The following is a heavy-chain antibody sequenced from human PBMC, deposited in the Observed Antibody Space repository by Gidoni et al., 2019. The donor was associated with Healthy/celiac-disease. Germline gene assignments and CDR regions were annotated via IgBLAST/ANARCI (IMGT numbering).Heavy chain of an antibody. Sequence: EVQLVESGGGLVQPGGSLRLSCAASGFTFSSYWMSWVRQAPGKGLEWVANIKQDGSEKYYVDSVKGRFTISRDNAKNSLYLQMNSLRAEDTAVYYCARDIRIAVAGINGEGVWGQGTTVTVSS. J-gene: IGHJ6*02. D-gene: IGHD6-19*01. V-gene: IGHV3-7*03. CDR3: ARDIRIAVAGINGEGV. CDR2: IKQDGSEK. CDR1: GFTFSSYW.